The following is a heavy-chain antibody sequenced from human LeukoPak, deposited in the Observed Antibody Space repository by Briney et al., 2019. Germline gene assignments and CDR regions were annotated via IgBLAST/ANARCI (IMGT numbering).Heavy chain of an antibody. CDR3: ARRDSSGYYYYMDV. CDR2: IYTSGST. D-gene: IGHD3-22*01. J-gene: IGHJ6*03. Sequence: SQTLSLTCTVSGGSISSGSYYWSWIRQPAGKGLEWIGRIYTSGSTNYNPSLKSRVTISVDTSKNQFSLKLSSVTAADTAVYYCARRDSSGYYYYMDVWGKGTTVTVSS. CDR1: GGSISSGSYY. V-gene: IGHV4-61*02.